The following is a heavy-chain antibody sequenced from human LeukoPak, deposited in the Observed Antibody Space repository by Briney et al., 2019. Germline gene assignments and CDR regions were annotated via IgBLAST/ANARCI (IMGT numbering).Heavy chain of an antibody. CDR3: AKGRACGGDCYSLFDY. D-gene: IGHD2-21*02. CDR2: ISASDIT. Sequence: PGGSLRLSCAASGFTFSSYAMSWVRQAPGKGLEWVSSISASDITYYADPGKGRVTISRDDSKNTLYVQMNSLRAEDTAVYYCAKGRACGGDCYSLFDYWGEGTLVTVSS. V-gene: IGHV3-23*01. CDR1: GFTFSSYA. J-gene: IGHJ4*02.